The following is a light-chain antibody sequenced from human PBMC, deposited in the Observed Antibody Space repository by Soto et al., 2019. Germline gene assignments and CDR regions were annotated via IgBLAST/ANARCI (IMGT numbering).Light chain of an antibody. CDR3: QNHDNWPLIT. CDR2: GTS. V-gene: IGKV3-15*01. J-gene: IGKJ5*01. CDR1: QNISRS. Sequence: EIVMTQSPVTLSVSPGERATLSCRASQNISRSLAWYQQKPGQGPSLLIYGTSNRAGGVPDRFSGGVSGTAFTLTISSLQSEDFALYYCQNHDNWPLITFGQGTRLEIK.